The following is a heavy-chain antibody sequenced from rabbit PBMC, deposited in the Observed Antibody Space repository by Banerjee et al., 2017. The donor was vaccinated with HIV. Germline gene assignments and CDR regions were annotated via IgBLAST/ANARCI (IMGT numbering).Heavy chain of an antibody. Sequence: QEQLVESGGGLVQPEGSLTLTCTASGFTISSYWICWVRQAPGKWLDWIGCIYTGDGRTAYATCAKVRFPISKTSSTTVSLQVTSLTAADTATYFCARAPYYRGGWGVNLWGPGTLVTVS. CDR1: GFTISSYW. J-gene: IGHJ4*01. V-gene: IGHV1S45*01. CDR3: ARAPYYRGGWGVNL. CDR2: IYTGDGRT. D-gene: IGHD4-1*01.